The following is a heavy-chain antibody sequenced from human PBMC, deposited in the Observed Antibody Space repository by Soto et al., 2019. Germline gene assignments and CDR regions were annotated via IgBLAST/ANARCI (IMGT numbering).Heavy chain of an antibody. CDR3: ARLGFPGAIYFDS. V-gene: IGHV5-51*01. J-gene: IGHJ4*02. CDR2: IYPGDSET. Sequence: GESLKISCKGSGYNFTTFWIGWVRQMPGKGLEWMGIIYPGDSETKYSPDFEGQVTISADRSTNTAYLQWRSLRASDTAMYYCARLGFPGAIYFDSWGRGTLVTVSS. CDR1: GYNFTTFW.